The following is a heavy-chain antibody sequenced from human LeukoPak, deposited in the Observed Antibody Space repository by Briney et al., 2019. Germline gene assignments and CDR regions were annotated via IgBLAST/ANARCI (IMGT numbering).Heavy chain of an antibody. V-gene: IGHV1-69*08. Sequence: SVKVSCKASGGTFSSYTISWVRQAPGQGLEWMGRIIPILGTANYAQKFQGRVTITADKSTSTAYMELSSLRSEDTAVYYCARTDYGDYVEFLYGMDVWGQGTTVTVSS. D-gene: IGHD4-17*01. CDR1: GGTFSSYT. J-gene: IGHJ6*02. CDR3: ARTDYGDYVEFLYGMDV. CDR2: IIPILGTA.